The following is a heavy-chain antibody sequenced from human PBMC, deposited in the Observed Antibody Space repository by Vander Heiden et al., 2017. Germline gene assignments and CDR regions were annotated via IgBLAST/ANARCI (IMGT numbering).Heavy chain of an antibody. J-gene: IGHJ4*02. CDR1: GSTFSSYS. D-gene: IGHD6-19*01. CDR3: ARDRGGWSFDY. Sequence: QLGKSAGGVIKPGAWLTVSCAPSGSTFSSYSMNWGRQAPGKGLEWGSDSSSSSSYIYYADSVKGRFTISRDNAKNSLYLQVNSLRAEDTGVYYCARDRGGWSFDYWGQGTLVTVSS. CDR2: SSSSSSYI. V-gene: IGHV3-21*01.